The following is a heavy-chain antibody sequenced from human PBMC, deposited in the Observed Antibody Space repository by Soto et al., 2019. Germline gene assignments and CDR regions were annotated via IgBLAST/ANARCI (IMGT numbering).Heavy chain of an antibody. CDR3: AIRITALHIFDF. Sequence: SETLSLTCTVSGGSLSSYYWSWIRQPPGKGLEWVGFTYYTGITTYNPSLKSRVSISVDTSNNQFSLKLTSLTPADTAVYYCAIRITALHIFDFWGQESLVTFSS. CDR1: GGSLSSYY. CDR2: TYYTGIT. J-gene: IGHJ4*02. V-gene: IGHV4-59*08. D-gene: IGHD3-10*01.